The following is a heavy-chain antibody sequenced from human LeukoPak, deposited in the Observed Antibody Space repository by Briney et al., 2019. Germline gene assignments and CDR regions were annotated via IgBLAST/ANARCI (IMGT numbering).Heavy chain of an antibody. CDR1: GASMSSFY. V-gene: IGHV4-4*07. J-gene: IGHJ3*01. CDR2: ISNTGIT. D-gene: IGHD1-1*01. Sequence: SETLSLTCTVSGASMSSFYWSWFRQTGVKGLEWIGHISNTGITNYNPSLKSRLIMSVDTSKSQFSLILTSVTAADTAVYYCAKGRKGERGDAYHVWGQGTRVTVSS. CDR3: AKGRKGERGDAYHV.